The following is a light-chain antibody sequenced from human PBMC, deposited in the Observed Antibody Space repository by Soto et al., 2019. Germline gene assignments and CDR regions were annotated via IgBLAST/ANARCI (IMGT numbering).Light chain of an antibody. V-gene: IGKV3-15*01. CDR1: QSVSRN. CDR3: QQYNNWTLT. J-gene: IGKJ5*01. Sequence: EIVLTQYPGTTSLSPGDRSTLSCRASQSVSRNLAWYQQKPGQAPRLLIYGASTRATGIPARFSVGGSGTEFTLTITSLKSEDFAVYWCQQYNNWTLTFGPGTRLEIK. CDR2: GAS.